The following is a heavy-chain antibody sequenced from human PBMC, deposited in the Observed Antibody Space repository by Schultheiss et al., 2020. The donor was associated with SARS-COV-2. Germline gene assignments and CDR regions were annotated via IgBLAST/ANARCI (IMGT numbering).Heavy chain of an antibody. CDR3: ARLSYGISLREALGYFDY. Sequence: ASVKVSCKASGYTFTSYGTSWVRQAPGQGLEWMGIINPSGGSTSYAQKFQGRVTMTRDTSTSTVYMELSSLRSEDTAVYYCARLSYGISLREALGYFDYWGQGTLVTVSS. D-gene: IGHD7-27*01. CDR2: INPSGGST. CDR1: GYTFTSYG. V-gene: IGHV1-46*03. J-gene: IGHJ4*02.